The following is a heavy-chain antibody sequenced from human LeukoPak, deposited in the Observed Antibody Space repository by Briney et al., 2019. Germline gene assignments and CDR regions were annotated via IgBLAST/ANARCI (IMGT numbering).Heavy chain of an antibody. Sequence: GASVKVSCKASGYTFTSYGISWVRQAPGQGLEWMGWISAYNGNTNYAQKLQGRVTITRNTSISTAYMELSSLRSEDTAVYYCARGVSRARLDPWGQGTLVTVSS. CDR2: ISAYNGNT. D-gene: IGHD6-13*01. CDR3: ARGVSRARLDP. V-gene: IGHV1-18*01. J-gene: IGHJ5*02. CDR1: GYTFTSYG.